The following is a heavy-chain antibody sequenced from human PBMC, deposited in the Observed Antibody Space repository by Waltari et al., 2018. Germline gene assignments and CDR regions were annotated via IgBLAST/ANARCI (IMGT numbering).Heavy chain of an antibody. CDR1: GGSISSYY. CDR2: IYYSGST. D-gene: IGHD1-1*01. Sequence: QVQLQESGPVLVKPSETLSLTCTVSGGSISSYYWSWNRQPPGKGLEWLGYIYYSGSTNHHPSLKSRVTISRATSKTQFSLKVSSGNAADTAGYYCARDRGDWNDVALPLRPLGYFDLWGRGTLVTVSS. J-gene: IGHJ2*01. CDR3: ARDRGDWNDVALPLRPLGYFDL. V-gene: IGHV4-59*01.